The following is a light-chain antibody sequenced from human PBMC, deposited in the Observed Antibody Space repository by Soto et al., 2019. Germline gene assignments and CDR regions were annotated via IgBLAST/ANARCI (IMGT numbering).Light chain of an antibody. J-gene: IGKJ1*01. CDR3: QQYGSSPT. CDR1: QSVSSSY. V-gene: IGKV3-20*01. Sequence: EIVLTQSPGTLSLSTGERATLSCRASQSVSSSYLAWYQQKPGPAPRLLIYGASSRATGIPDRFHGSGSGTDFPLTSSRLEDDDVAVYYCQQYGSSPTFGQGTKVDIK. CDR2: GAS.